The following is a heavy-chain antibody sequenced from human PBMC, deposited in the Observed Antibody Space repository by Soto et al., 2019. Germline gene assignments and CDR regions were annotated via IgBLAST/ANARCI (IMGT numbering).Heavy chain of an antibody. Sequence: SGPTLVNPTETLTLTCTFSGFSITSPGMSVSWIRQPPGRALEWLALIERDDDDKYYSTSLKTRLTISKDTRKNQVVLTMANMDPPETATYYCARSIRGPRKFNGMDVWGQGTTVTVSS. CDR2: IERDDDDK. V-gene: IGHV2-70*13. D-gene: IGHD1-20*01. CDR1: GFSITSPGMS. J-gene: IGHJ6*02. CDR3: ARSIRGPRKFNGMDV.